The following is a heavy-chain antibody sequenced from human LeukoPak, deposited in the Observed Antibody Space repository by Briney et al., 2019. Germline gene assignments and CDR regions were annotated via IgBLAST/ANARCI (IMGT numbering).Heavy chain of an antibody. V-gene: IGHV3-7*03. J-gene: IGHJ6*02. Sequence: PGGSLRLSCAASGFTFSTYWMSWVRQAPGKGLEWVANIKQDGSEKYYVDSVKGRFTISRDNAKNSLYLQMNSLRAEDTALYYCAKDHIAAAGYYYYGMDVWGQGTTVTVSS. CDR3: AKDHIAAAGYYYYGMDV. CDR2: IKQDGSEK. CDR1: GFTFSTYW. D-gene: IGHD6-13*01.